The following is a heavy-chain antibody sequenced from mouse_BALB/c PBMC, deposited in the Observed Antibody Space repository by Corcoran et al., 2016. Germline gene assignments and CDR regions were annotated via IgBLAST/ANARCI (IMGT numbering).Heavy chain of an antibody. Sequence: QIQLVQSGPELKKPGETVKISCKASGYTFTNYGMNWVKQAPGKGLKWMGWINTYTGEPTYADDFKGRFAFSLETSASTAYLQINNLKNEDTATYFCAIRVDYYFDVWGAGTTVTVSS. V-gene: IGHV9-3-1*01. CDR2: INTYTGEP. J-gene: IGHJ1*01. CDR3: AIRVDYYFDV. D-gene: IGHD2-4*01. CDR1: GYTFTNYG.